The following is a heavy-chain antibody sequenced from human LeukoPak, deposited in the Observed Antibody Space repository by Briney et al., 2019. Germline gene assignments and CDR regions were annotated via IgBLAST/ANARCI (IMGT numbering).Heavy chain of an antibody. J-gene: IGHJ4*02. D-gene: IGHD3-10*01. CDR1: GSTFTGYY. CDR3: ANHWFGELSRFDY. CDR2: INPNSGGT. V-gene: IGHV1-2*06. Sequence: GASVKVSCKAAGSTFTGYYMHWVRQAPGQGLEWMGRINPNSGGTNYAQKFQGRVTMTRDTSVSTAYMELSRLRSDDTAVYYCANHWFGELSRFDYWGQGTLVTVSS.